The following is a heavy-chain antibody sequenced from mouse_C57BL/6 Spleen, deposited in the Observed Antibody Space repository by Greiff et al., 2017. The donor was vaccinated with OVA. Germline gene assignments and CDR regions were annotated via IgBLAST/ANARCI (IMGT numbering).Heavy chain of an antibody. CDR3: ARHGYDGVDY. CDR2: IDPSDSET. J-gene: IGHJ2*01. D-gene: IGHD2-2*01. V-gene: IGHV1-52*01. Sequence: QVQLQQPGAELVRPGSSVKLSCKASGYTFTSYWMHWVKQRPIQGLEWIGNIDPSDSETHYNQKFKDKATLTVDKSSSTAYMQLSSLTSEDSAVYYCARHGYDGVDYWGQGTTLTVSS. CDR1: GYTFTSYW.